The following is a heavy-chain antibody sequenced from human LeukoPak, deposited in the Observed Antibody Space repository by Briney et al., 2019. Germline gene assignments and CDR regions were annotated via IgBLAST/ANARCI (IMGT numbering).Heavy chain of an antibody. CDR3: ARLMITFGGVIVPYFDY. J-gene: IGHJ4*02. CDR2: IDPSDSYT. V-gene: IGHV5-10-1*01. D-gene: IGHD3-16*02. CDR1: GYSFTSYW. Sequence: GESLKISCKGSGYSFTSYWISWVRQMPGKGLEWMGRIDPSDSYTNYSPSFQGHVTISADKSISTAYLQWSSLKASDTAMYYCARLMITFGGVIVPYFDYWDQGNPGHRLL.